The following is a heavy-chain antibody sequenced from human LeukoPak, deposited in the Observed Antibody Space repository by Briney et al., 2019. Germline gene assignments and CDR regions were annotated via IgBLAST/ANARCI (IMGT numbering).Heavy chain of an antibody. J-gene: IGHJ4*02. Sequence: KPSETPSLTCTVSGYSISSGYYWGWVRQPPGKGLEWIGTIYHSGSTYYNPSLKSRVTISVDTSKNQFSLKLSSVTAADTAVYYCARGVFYYDSSGFPLFDYWGQGTLVTVSS. CDR3: ARGVFYYDSSGFPLFDY. D-gene: IGHD3-22*01. CDR1: GYSISSGYY. V-gene: IGHV4-38-2*02. CDR2: IYHSGST.